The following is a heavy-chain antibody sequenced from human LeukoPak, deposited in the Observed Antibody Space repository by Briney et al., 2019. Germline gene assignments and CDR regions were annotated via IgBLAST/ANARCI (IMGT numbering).Heavy chain of an antibody. CDR2: IKQDGSEK. D-gene: IGHD1-14*01. V-gene: IGHV3-7*04. J-gene: IGHJ4*02. CDR1: GFTFSTHW. Sequence: GGSLRLSCAASGFTFSTHWMIWVRQAPGKGLEWVANIKQDGSEKYYVDPVKGRFTTSRDDAKNSLYLQMNSLRAEDTAQYYCARHNPLWGYWGQGTLVTVSS. CDR3: ARHNPLWGY.